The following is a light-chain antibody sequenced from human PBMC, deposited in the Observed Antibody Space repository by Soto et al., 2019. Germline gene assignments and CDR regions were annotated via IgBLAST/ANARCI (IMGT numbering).Light chain of an antibody. V-gene: IGLV2-14*01. Sequence: VLTQPASVSGSPEQSITISCTGTSSDVGGYNYVSWYQQHPGKAPKLMIYDVSNRPSGVSNRFSGSKSGNTASLTISGLQAEDEADYYCSSYTSSSPSFGTGTKVTVL. J-gene: IGLJ1*01. CDR3: SSYTSSSPS. CDR1: SSDVGGYNY. CDR2: DVS.